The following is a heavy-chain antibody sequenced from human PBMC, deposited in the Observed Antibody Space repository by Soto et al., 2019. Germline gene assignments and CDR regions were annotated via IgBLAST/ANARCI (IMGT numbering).Heavy chain of an antibody. CDR3: ARDLGSGWYNY. CDR2: IIPIFGTA. J-gene: IGHJ4*02. V-gene: IGHV1-69*13. D-gene: IGHD6-19*01. Sequence: ASVKVSCKASGYTFTGYYMHWVRQAPGQGLEWMGGIIPIFGTANYAQNFQGRVTIAADESTNTAYMELSSLRSEDTAVYYCARDLGSGWYNYWGQGTLVTVSS. CDR1: GYTFTGYY.